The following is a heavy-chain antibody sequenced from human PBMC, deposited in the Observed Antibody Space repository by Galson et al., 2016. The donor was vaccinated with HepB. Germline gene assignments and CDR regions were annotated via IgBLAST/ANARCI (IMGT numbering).Heavy chain of an antibody. CDR3: ARDHVGPSYYDILTGYPHDAFDI. V-gene: IGHV1-18*04. Sequence: QSGAEVKKPGESLKISCKGSGYSFTTYWIGWVRQAPGQGLEWMGWITAYNGNTKYAQKVQGRVTLTTDTSTSTAYMDLRSLRYDDTAVYYCARDHVGPSYYDILTGYPHDAFDIWGQGTMVTVSS. CDR1: GYSFTTYW. D-gene: IGHD3-9*01. J-gene: IGHJ3*02. CDR2: ITAYNGNT.